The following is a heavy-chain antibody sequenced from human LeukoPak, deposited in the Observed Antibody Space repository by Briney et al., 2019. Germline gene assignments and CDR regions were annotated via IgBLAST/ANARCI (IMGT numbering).Heavy chain of an antibody. V-gene: IGHV3-30-3*01. CDR2: ISYDGSNK. J-gene: IGHJ4*02. Sequence: GGSLRLSCAASGFTFSSYAMHWVRQAPGKGLEWVAVISYDGSNKYYADSVKGRFTISRDNSKNTLYLQMNSLRAEDTAVYYCARGHTTPVFDYWGQGTLVTVSP. CDR3: ARGHTTPVFDY. CDR1: GFTFSSYA. D-gene: IGHD1-26*01.